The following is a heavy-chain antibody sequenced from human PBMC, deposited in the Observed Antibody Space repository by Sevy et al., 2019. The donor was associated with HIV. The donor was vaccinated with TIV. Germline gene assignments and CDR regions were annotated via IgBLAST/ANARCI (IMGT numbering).Heavy chain of an antibody. CDR3: AREGCNQPYDY. D-gene: IGHD2-8*01. CDR2: FCFGGSKI. Sequence: GGSLRLSCAASGFTFSIYTMSWVRQAPGKGLEWVSTFCFGGSKIYYADSVKGRFTISRDNSRNTVYLQMNSLRADDTAVYYCAREGCNQPYDYWGQGTLVTVSS. V-gene: IGHV3-23*01. CDR1: GFTFSIYT. J-gene: IGHJ4*02.